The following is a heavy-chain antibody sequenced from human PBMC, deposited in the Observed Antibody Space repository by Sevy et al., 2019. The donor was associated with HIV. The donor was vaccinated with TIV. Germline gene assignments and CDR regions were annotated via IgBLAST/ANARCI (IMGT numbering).Heavy chain of an antibody. CDR3: ARDNGGSYGDY. CDR2: ISSSSSTI. V-gene: IGHV3-48*01. CDR1: GFTFSSYS. D-gene: IGHD1-26*01. J-gene: IGHJ4*02. Sequence: GESLKISCAASGFTFSSYSMNWVRQAPGKGLEWVSYISSSSSTIYYADSVKGRFTISRDNAKNSLYLQMNSLRAEDTAVYYCARDNGGSYGDYWGQGTLVTVSS.